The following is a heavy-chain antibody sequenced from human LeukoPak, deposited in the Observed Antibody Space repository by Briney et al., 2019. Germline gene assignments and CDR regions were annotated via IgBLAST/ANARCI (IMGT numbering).Heavy chain of an antibody. CDR3: AKWGDYDILTGYYVSDF. CDR1: GFIFRNYA. Sequence: PGASLRLSCAASGFIFRNYAMGWVRQAPGKGLEWVSAITGSGDTTYYADSVKGRFTISRDNSKNTLYAEMNTLRAEDTAVYYCAKWGDYDILTGYYVSDFWGQGTLVTVSS. D-gene: IGHD3-9*01. J-gene: IGHJ4*02. V-gene: IGHV3-23*01. CDR2: ITGSGDTT.